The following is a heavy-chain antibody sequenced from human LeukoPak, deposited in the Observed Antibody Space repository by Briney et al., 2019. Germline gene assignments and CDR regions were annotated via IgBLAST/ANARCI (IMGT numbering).Heavy chain of an antibody. CDR3: AKDLRTGFDAFDI. V-gene: IGHV3-23*01. J-gene: IGHJ3*02. CDR2: ISGSGGST. Sequence: GGSLRLSCAASGFTFSSYAMSWGRQAPGKGLEWGSAISGSGGSTYYADSVKGRFTISRDNSKNTLYLQMNSLRAEDTAVYYCAKDLRTGFDAFDIWGQGTMVTVSS. CDR1: GFTFSSYA. D-gene: IGHD1-1*01.